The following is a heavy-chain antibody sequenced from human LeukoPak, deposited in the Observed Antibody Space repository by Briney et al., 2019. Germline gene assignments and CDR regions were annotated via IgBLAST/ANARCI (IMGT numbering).Heavy chain of an antibody. CDR1: GFTFSYYA. V-gene: IGHV3-21*01. CDR2: ISSSSSYI. D-gene: IGHD3-3*01. CDR3: ARGSGYWLVSDAFDI. J-gene: IGHJ3*02. Sequence: GGSLRLSCAASGFTFSYYAMSWVRQAPGKGLEWVSSISSSSSYIYYADSVKGRFTISRDNAKNSLYLQMNSLRAEDTAVYYCARGSGYWLVSDAFDIWGQGTMVTVSS.